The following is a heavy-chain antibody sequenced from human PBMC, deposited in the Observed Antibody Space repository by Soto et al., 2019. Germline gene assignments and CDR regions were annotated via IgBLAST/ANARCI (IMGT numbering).Heavy chain of an antibody. D-gene: IGHD2-2*02. V-gene: IGHV3-30-3*01. J-gene: IGHJ6*02. CDR1: GFTFSSYA. CDR2: ISYDGSNK. Sequence: AGGSLRLSCAASGFTFSSYAMHWVRQAPGKGLEWVAVISYDGSNKYYADSVKGRFTISRDNSKNTLYLQMNSLRAEGTAVYYCARGQQYCSSTSCYTGPSYYYYGMDVWGQGTTVTVSS. CDR3: ARGQQYCSSTSCYTGPSYYYYGMDV.